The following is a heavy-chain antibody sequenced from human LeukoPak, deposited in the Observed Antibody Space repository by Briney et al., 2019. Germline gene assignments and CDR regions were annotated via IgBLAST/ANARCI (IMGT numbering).Heavy chain of an antibody. V-gene: IGHV3-21*01. CDR2: ISSSSSYI. J-gene: IGHJ4*02. CDR1: GFTFSSYS. D-gene: IGHD6-19*01. Sequence: GGSLRLSCAASGFTFSSYSMNWVRQAPGKGLEWVSSISSSSSYIYYADSVKGRFTISRDNSKNTLYLQMNSLRAEDTAVYYCARAPGGWYEYYFDYWGQGTLVTVSS. CDR3: ARAPGGWYEYYFDY.